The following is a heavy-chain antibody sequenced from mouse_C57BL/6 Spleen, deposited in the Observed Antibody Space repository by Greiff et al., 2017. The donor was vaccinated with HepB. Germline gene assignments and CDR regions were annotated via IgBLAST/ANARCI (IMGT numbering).Heavy chain of an antibody. V-gene: IGHV1-7*01. J-gene: IGHJ1*03. CDR2: INPSSGYT. Sequence: VQLQQSGAELAKPGASVKLSCKASGYTFTSYWMHWVKQRPGQGLEWIGYINPSSGYTKYNQKFKDKATLTADKSSSTAYMQLSSLTYEDSAVYYCARTITTVGGYFDVWGTGTTVTVSS. D-gene: IGHD1-1*01. CDR3: ARTITTVGGYFDV. CDR1: GYTFTSYW.